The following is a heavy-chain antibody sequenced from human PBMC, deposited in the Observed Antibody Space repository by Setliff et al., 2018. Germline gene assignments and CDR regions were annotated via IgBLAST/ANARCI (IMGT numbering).Heavy chain of an antibody. D-gene: IGHD4-17*01. CDR1: EYSFTGYY. V-gene: IGHV1-2*02. J-gene: IGHJ4*02. CDR3: AREVLSTVVAWDY. Sequence: ASVKVSCKASEYSFTGYYVHWVRQAPGQGLGWMGCINPNSGDTTFAQKFQGRVTITRDTSNSTDYMDLSRLTSDDTAVYYCAREVLSTVVAWDYWGQGTLVTVSS. CDR2: INPNSGDT.